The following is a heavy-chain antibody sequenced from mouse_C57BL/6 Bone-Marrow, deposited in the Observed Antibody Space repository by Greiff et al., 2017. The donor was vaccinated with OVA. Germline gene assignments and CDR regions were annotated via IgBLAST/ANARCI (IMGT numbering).Heavy chain of an antibody. CDR2: ISNGGGSN. V-gene: IGHV5-12*01. CDR3: ARQSGFAY. J-gene: IGHJ3*01. Sequence: EVQGVESGGGLVQPGGSLKLSCAASGFTFSDYYMYWVRQTPEKRLEWVAYISNGGGSNYYPDTVKGRFTISRDNAKNTLYLQMSRLKSEDTAMYYCARQSGFAYWGQGTLVTVSA. CDR1: GFTFSDYY.